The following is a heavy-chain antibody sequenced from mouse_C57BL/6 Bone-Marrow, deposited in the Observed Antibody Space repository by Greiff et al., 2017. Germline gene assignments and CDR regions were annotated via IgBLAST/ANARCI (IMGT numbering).Heavy chain of an antibody. D-gene: IGHD1-2*01. CDR2: IYPRSCNT. CDR1: GYTFTSYG. V-gene: IGHV1-81*01. J-gene: IGHJ2*01. CDR3: ARHYGDLDD. Sequence: QVLLQQSGAELARPGASVKLSCTASGYTFTSYGISWVQQRTGQGLEWIGDIYPRSCNTYYNDTVKGQVTLTADNAYSTAYLELRSLPSEDSAVYFCARHYGDLDDWGKGTTLTVSS.